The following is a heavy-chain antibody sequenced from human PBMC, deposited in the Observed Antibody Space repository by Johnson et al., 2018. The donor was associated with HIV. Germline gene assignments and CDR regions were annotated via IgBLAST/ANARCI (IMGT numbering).Heavy chain of an antibody. CDR1: GFSIRGHW. J-gene: IGHJ3*02. CDR3: AKDEQWLNDAFDI. D-gene: IGHD6-19*01. CDR2: ITGSGGST. Sequence: EVQLVESGGGLVQPGGSLRLSCAASGFSIRGHWMSWVRQAPGKGLEWVSAITGSGGSTYYADSVKGRFTISRDNSENTLYLQMNSLRAEDTAVYYCAKDEQWLNDAFDIWGQGTMVTVSS. V-gene: IGHV3-23*04.